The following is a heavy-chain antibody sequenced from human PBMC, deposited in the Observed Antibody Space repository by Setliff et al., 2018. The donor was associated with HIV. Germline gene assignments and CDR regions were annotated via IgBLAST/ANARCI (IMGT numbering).Heavy chain of an antibody. Sequence: SETLSLTCTVSGGSISSGSYYWSWIRQPAGKGLEWIGHIHTSGSTKYNPSLKSRVTISADTSKNQFSLNLSSVTAAETAVYYCARVGYHGSGRYSFDYWGQGTLITVSS. V-gene: IGHV4-61*09. CDR3: ARVGYHGSGRYSFDY. CDR2: IHTSGST. D-gene: IGHD3-10*01. J-gene: IGHJ4*02. CDR1: GGSISSGSYY.